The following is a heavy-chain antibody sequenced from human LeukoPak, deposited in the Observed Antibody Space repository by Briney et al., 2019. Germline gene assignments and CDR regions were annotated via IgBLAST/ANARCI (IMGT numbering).Heavy chain of an antibody. J-gene: IGHJ4*02. CDR1: GGSISSNSHH. Sequence: PSETLSLTCTISGGSISSNSHHWGWIRQSPGKELEWIGSIYNGRTIFYNPSLNGRVTISVVPSKDQFTLQLNSVTAADTAVYYCVRHDGRSGGTMGALDSWGQGSLVTVSS. V-gene: IGHV4-39*01. D-gene: IGHD4-23*01. CDR3: VRHDGRSGGTMGALDS. CDR2: IYNGRTI.